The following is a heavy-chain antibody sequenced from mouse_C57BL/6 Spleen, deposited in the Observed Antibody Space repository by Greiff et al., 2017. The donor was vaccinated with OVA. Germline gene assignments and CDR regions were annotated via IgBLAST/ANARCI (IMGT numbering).Heavy chain of an antibody. V-gene: IGHV1-69*01. CDR3: ARWLLRAMDY. CDR1: GYTFTSYW. J-gene: IGHJ4*01. Sequence: VQLQQPGAELVMPGASVKLSCKASGYTFTSYWMLWVKQRPGQGLEWIGEIDPSDSYTNYNQKFKGKSTLTVDKSSSTAYMQLSSLTSEDSAVYYCARWLLRAMDYWGQGTSVTVSS. D-gene: IGHD2-3*01. CDR2: IDPSDSYT.